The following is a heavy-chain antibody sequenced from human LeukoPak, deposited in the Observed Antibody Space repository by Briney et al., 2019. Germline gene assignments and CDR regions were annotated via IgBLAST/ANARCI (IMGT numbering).Heavy chain of an antibody. CDR3: AREEGIGRYPRVHCSDK. CDR2: ISLSSSNT. V-gene: IGHV3-21*05. Sequence: VGSLRLSCAASGFTFSSYDLHWVRQAPGKGLEWISYISLSSSNTNFADSVKGRFTISRDNSRKSLDLQMSNLRADDTAIYYCAREEGIGRYPRVHCSDKWGQGTVVTVSS. CDR1: GFTFSSYD. J-gene: IGHJ4*02. D-gene: IGHD1-26*01.